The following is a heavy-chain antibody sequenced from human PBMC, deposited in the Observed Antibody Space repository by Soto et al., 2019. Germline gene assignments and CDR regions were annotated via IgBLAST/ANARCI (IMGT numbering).Heavy chain of an antibody. CDR2: IRSEADSYAT. CDR3: TTFWNAY. D-gene: IGHD3-3*01. V-gene: IGHV3-73*01. CDR1: GFSFSASS. J-gene: IGHJ4*02. Sequence: EVQLVESGGGLVQPGGSLKLSCAASGFSFSASSIHWVRQASGKGLEWVGRIRSEADSYATSYAASVKGRFTISRDDSTNTAYLQMTSLKTEDTAVYYYTTFWNAYGGQGTLVTVSS.